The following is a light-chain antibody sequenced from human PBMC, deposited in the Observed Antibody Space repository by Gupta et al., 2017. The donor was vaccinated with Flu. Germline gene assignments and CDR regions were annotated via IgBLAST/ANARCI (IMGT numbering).Light chain of an antibody. CDR1: QSLLDSHGYNY. CDR2: SGS. V-gene: IGKV2-28*01. CDR3: MHPLQSPPGLT. J-gene: IGKJ3*01. Sequence: RSSQSLLDSHGYNYLDWYVLKPGQSPQLVIHSGSNRASGVPDRFSGSGSGTEFTLKISRVESEDVGVYYCMHPLQSPPGLTFGPGTKVEIK.